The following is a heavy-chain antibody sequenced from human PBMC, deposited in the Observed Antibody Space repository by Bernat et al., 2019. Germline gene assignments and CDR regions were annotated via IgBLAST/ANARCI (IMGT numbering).Heavy chain of an antibody. Sequence: EVQLVESGGGLVKPGGSLRLSCAASGFTFSNAWMNWVRQAPGKGLEWVGRITSTTDGGTTDEAAPVKGRFTISRDDSKNTLYLQMNSLKTEDTAVYYCTTGIVGATTAFDIWGQGTMVTVSS. J-gene: IGHJ3*02. CDR1: GFTFSNAW. CDR2: ITSTTDGGTT. D-gene: IGHD1-26*01. CDR3: TTGIVGATTAFDI. V-gene: IGHV3-15*07.